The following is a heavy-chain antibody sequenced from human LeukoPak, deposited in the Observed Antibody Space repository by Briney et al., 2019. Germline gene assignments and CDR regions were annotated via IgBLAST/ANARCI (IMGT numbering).Heavy chain of an antibody. J-gene: IGHJ4*02. CDR2: IIPIFGTA. Sequence: SVKVSCKASGYTFTGYYMHWVRQAPGQGLEWMGGIIPIFGTANYAQKFQGRVTITADESTSTAYMELSSLRSEDTAVYYCARDFGAAVDDYGDLRSGYYFDYWGQGTLVTVSS. V-gene: IGHV1-69*13. D-gene: IGHD4-17*01. CDR3: ARDFGAAVDDYGDLRSGYYFDY. CDR1: GYTFTGYY.